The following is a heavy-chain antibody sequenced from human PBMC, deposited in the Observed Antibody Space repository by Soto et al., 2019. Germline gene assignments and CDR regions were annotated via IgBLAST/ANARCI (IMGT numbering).Heavy chain of an antibody. CDR3: AKVAGGSVDL. Sequence: GGSLRLSCAASGFTFSSYGMHWVRQAPGKGLEWVAVISYDGSNKYYADSVKGRFTISRDNSKNTLYLQMNSLRAEDTAVYYCAKVAGGSVDLWGRGTLVTVSS. CDR2: ISYDGSNK. D-gene: IGHD6-25*01. V-gene: IGHV3-30*18. J-gene: IGHJ2*01. CDR1: GFTFSSYG.